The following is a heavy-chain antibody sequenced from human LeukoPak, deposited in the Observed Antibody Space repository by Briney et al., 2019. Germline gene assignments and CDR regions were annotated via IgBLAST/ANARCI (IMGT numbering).Heavy chain of an antibody. Sequence: PSETLSLTCSVSGGSITSSDWSWIRQPPGKGLEWIGYISNSGSTNYNPSLKSRVTISLDTSKNQVSLRLSSVSAADKALYYCARHLGGVEAPRPFDSWGQGTLVTVSS. D-gene: IGHD2-2*01. CDR1: GGSITSSD. CDR2: ISNSGST. CDR3: ARHLGGVEAPRPFDS. J-gene: IGHJ4*02. V-gene: IGHV4-59*01.